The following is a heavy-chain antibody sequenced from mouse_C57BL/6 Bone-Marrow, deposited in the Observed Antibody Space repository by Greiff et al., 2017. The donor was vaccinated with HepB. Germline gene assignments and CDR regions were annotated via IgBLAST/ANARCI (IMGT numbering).Heavy chain of an antibody. J-gene: IGHJ2*01. Sequence: QVQLKQPGAELVKPGASVKLSCKASGYTFTSYWMHWVKQRPGQGLEWIGMIHPNSGSTNYNEKFKSKATLTVDKSSSTAYMQLSSLTSEDSAVYYCARDYYDYDEDVVGWGQGTTLTVSS. CDR1: GYTFTSYW. D-gene: IGHD2-4*01. V-gene: IGHV1-64*01. CDR3: ARDYYDYDEDVVG. CDR2: IHPNSGST.